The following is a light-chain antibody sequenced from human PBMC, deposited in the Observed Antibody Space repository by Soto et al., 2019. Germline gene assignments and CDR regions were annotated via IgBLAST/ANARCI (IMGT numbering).Light chain of an antibody. V-gene: IGKV3-11*01. CDR1: QSVSYF. CDR3: QQRFKWPPIT. CDR2: DAS. J-gene: IGKJ5*01. Sequence: EIVLTQSPATLSLSPGDRATLSCRASQSVSYFLDWYQQRPGQAPRLLIYDASKRATGISARFSGSGSGTDFTLTISSLEPEDFAVYYCQQRFKWPPITFGQGTRLEIK.